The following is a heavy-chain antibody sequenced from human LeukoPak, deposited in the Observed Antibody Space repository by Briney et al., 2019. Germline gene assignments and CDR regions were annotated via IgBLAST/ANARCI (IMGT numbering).Heavy chain of an antibody. D-gene: IGHD1-20*01. CDR2: IIPIFGTA. V-gene: IGHV1-69*13. CDR1: GGTSSSYA. J-gene: IGHJ4*02. CDR3: ARAYIHNWNEVWPEGYFDY. Sequence: GASVKVSCKASGGTSSSYAFSWVRQAPGQGLEWMGGIIPIFGTANYAQKFQGRVTITADESTSTAYMELSSLRSEDTAVYYCARAYIHNWNEVWPEGYFDYWGQGTLVTVSS.